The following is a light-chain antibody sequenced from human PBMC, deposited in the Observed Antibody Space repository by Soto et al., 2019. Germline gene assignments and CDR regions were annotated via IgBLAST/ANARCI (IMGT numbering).Light chain of an antibody. Sequence: QLVLTQPPSASASLGASVTLTCTLSSGYSNYKVDWYQQRPGKGPRFGMRVGTGGIVGSKGDGIPDRFSVLASGLNRYLTIKNIQEEDESDYHCGADHGSGSNFVSWVFGGGTKLTVL. J-gene: IGLJ3*02. CDR1: SGYSNYK. CDR2: VGTGGIVG. V-gene: IGLV9-49*01. CDR3: GADHGSGSNFVSWV.